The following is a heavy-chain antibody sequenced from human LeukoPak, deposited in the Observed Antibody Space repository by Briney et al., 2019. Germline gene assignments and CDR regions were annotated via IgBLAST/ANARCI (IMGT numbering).Heavy chain of an antibody. CDR2: FDPEDGET. V-gene: IGHV1-24*01. CDR3: ATGGMERQAYYGMDV. J-gene: IGHJ6*02. D-gene: IGHD1-1*01. Sequence: ASVKVSCKASGYTFTGYYMHWVRQATGKGLEWMGGFDPEDGETIYAQKFQGRVTMTEDTSTDTAYMELSSLRSEDRAVYYCATGGMERQAYYGMDVWGQGTTVTVSS. CDR1: GYTFTGYY.